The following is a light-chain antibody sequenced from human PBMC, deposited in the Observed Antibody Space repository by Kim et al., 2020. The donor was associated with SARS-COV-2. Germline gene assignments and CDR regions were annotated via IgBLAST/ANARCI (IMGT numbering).Light chain of an antibody. J-gene: IGKJ5*01. CDR2: DAS. CDR1: QSVSSY. CDR3: QQRSNWPIS. Sequence: LSPGERATLSGRASQSVSSYLAWYQQKPGQAPRLLIYDASNRATGIPARFSGSGSGTDFTLTISSLEPEDFAVYYCQQRSNWPISFGQGTRLEIK. V-gene: IGKV3-11*01.